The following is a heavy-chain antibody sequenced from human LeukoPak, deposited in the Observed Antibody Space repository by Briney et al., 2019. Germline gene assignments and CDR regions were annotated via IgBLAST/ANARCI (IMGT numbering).Heavy chain of an antibody. V-gene: IGHV3-30*18. J-gene: IGHJ4*02. Sequence: PGRSLRLSCAASGFTFSNYGMHWVRQAPGKGLEWVALISYDGSDKNYADSVKGRFTISRDNSKNTLYMQMNSLRAEDTAVYYCAKGIDSSGYWADYWGQGTLVTVSS. CDR1: GFTFSNYG. CDR3: AKGIDSSGYWADY. CDR2: ISYDGSDK. D-gene: IGHD3-22*01.